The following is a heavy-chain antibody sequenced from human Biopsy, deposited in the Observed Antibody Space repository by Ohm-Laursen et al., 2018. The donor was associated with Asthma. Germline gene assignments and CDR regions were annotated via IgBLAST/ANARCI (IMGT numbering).Heavy chain of an antibody. Sequence: SSLRLSCEASGFTFDDYAMHWVRQAPGKGLEWVSGVSWNSGSIDYADSVKGRFTISRDNAKNSLYLQMNSLRGADTALYYCVKDIRLQLWGFDSWGQGTLVTVSS. CDR2: VSWNSGSI. CDR3: VKDIRLQLWGFDS. D-gene: IGHD6-13*01. V-gene: IGHV3-9*01. CDR1: GFTFDDYA. J-gene: IGHJ4*02.